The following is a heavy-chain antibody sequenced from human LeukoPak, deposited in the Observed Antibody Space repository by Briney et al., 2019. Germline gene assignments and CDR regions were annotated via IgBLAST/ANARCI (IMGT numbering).Heavy chain of an antibody. J-gene: IGHJ3*02. V-gene: IGHV4-34*01. CDR3: ATDVWGFSAFDI. Sequence: PSETLSLTCAVYGGSFSGYYWSWIRQPPGKGLEWIGEINHSGSTNYNPSLKSRVTISVDTPKNQFSLKLSSVTAADTAVYYCATDVWGFSAFDIWGQGTMVTVSS. CDR1: GGSFSGYY. CDR2: INHSGST. D-gene: IGHD7-27*01.